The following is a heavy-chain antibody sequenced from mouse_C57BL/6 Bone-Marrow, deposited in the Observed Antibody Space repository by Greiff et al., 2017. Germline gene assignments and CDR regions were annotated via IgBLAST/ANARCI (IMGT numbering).Heavy chain of an antibody. Sequence: VQLLQSGAELVKPGASVKLSCKASGYTFTEYTIHWVKQGSGQGLEWIGWFYPGSGSIKYNENFKDKATLTAVKSSSTVYLELSRLTSEDSAVYFCARQEGSSYFAMEYWGQGTSLTVSS. D-gene: IGHD1-1*01. V-gene: IGHV1-62-2*01. J-gene: IGHJ4*01. CDR1: GYTFTEYT. CDR3: ARQEGSSYFAMEY. CDR2: FYPGSGSI.